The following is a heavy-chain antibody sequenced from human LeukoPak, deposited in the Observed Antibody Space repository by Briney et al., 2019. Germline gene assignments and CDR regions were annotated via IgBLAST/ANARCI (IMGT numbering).Heavy chain of an antibody. J-gene: IGHJ4*02. CDR2: TYYRSKWYN. Sequence: NPSQTLSLTCAISGDNVSNNSAIWIWIRQSPSRGLQWQGRTYYRSKWYNDYAVSVKSRITLNVDTSKNQFSLQLNSVTPEDTAVYYCARSSNLHYFDYWGQGTQVTVSS. CDR3: ARSSNLHYFDY. V-gene: IGHV6-1*01. CDR1: GDNVSNNSAI.